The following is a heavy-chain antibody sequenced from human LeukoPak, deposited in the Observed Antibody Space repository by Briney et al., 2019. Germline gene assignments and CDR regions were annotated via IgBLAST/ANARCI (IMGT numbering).Heavy chain of an antibody. CDR3: VRGVVSTSRPPKNYFDP. CDR1: GGSFSDYY. Sequence: KPSETLSLSCAFYGGSFSDYYWTWIPQPPRGGLELIWEVYHTGDTNYNPSLKTRVSISVDTSKNQFSLKMNSVTAADTSVYYCVRGVVSTSRPPKNYFDPWGQGTLVTVSS. D-gene: IGHD2-2*01. V-gene: IGHV4-34*01. J-gene: IGHJ5*02. CDR2: VYHTGDT.